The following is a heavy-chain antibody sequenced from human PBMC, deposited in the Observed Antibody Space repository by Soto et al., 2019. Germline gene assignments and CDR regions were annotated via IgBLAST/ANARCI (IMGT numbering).Heavy chain of an antibody. Sequence: EVQLLESGGGLVQPGGSLRLSCAASGFTFSSYAMTWVRQAPGKGLEWVSAITSSGVSTYYADSVKGRFTNSRDKSKNTLYLQMNSLRADDTAVYYCAKVVIRYWYFDLWGRGTLVTVSS. CDR1: GFTFSSYA. CDR2: ITSSGVST. J-gene: IGHJ2*01. CDR3: AKVVIRYWYFDL. D-gene: IGHD3-22*01. V-gene: IGHV3-23*01.